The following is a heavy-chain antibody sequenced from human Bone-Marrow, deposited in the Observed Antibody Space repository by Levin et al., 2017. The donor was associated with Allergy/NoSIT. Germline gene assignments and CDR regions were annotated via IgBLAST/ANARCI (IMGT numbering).Heavy chain of an antibody. V-gene: IGHV1-18*01. Sequence: ASVKVSCKASGYTFTSYGISWVRQAPGQGLEWMGWISAYNGNTNYAQKLQGRVTMTTDTSTSTAYMELRSLRSDDTAVYYCARDPITMVRGVIYWCDPWGQGTLVTVSS. D-gene: IGHD3-10*01. CDR1: GYTFTSYG. CDR2: ISAYNGNT. J-gene: IGHJ5*02. CDR3: ARDPITMVRGVIYWCDP.